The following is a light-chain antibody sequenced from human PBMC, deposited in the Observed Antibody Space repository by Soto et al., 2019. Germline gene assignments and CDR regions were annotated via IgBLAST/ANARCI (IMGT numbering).Light chain of an antibody. CDR1: QGISTY. CDR2: AAS. CDR3: QQSYSTTWT. J-gene: IGKJ1*01. V-gene: IGKV1-39*01. Sequence: DIQMTQSPSSLSASVGDRVTITCRASQGISTYLNWYHQKPGKVPKLLIYAASSLQSGVPSRFSGSGSETDFTLTISSLQTEDFATYSCQQSYSTTWTFGKGTKV.